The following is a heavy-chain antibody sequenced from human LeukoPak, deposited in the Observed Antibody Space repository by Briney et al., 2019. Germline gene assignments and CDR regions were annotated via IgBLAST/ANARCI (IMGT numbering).Heavy chain of an antibody. CDR1: GGTFSSYA. V-gene: IGHV1-69*04. CDR3: ARDRVGATTAGAWFDP. D-gene: IGHD1-26*01. CDR2: IIPILGIA. Sequence: SVKVSCKASGGTFSSYAISWVRQAPGQGLEWTGRIIPILGIANYAQKFQGRVTITADKSTSTAYMELSSLRSEDTAVYYCARDRVGATTAGAWFDPWGQGTLVTVSS. J-gene: IGHJ5*02.